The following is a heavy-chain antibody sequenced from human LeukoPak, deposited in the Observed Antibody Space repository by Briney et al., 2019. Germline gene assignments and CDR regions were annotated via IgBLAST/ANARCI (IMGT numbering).Heavy chain of an antibody. D-gene: IGHD3-16*01. CDR1: GFTFSSYA. CDR3: ANAPRSSHYAMDV. V-gene: IGHV3-23*01. J-gene: IGHJ6*02. Sequence: PGGSLRLSCGASGFTFSSYAMSWVRQAPGKGLEWVSGINDNGSTRFYAASVKGRFTSSRDNSKNTLYLQMYSLRAEDTAVYYCANAPRSSHYAMDVWGQGTTVTVSS. CDR2: INDNGSTR.